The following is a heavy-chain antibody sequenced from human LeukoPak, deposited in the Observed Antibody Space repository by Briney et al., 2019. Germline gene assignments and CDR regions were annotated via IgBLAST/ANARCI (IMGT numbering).Heavy chain of an antibody. CDR1: GGSISSSSYY. V-gene: IGHV4-39*07. D-gene: IGHD5-12*01. CDR3: ARGAAAYSGYLYYMDV. Sequence: PSETLSLTCTVSGGSISSSSYYWGWIRQPPGKGLEWSGSIYYSGSTYYNPSLKSRVTISVDTSKNQFSLKLSSVTAADTAVYYCARGAAAYSGYLYYMDVWGKGTTVTVSS. CDR2: IYYSGST. J-gene: IGHJ6*03.